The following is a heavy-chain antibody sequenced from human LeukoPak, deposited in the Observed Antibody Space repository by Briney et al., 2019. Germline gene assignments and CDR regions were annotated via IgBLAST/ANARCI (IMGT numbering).Heavy chain of an antibody. Sequence: SETLSLTCTVSGGPVSSGSYYWSWIRQPPGKGLEWIGYVYYSGNTNYNPSLKSRVTISVDTSKNQFSLKLSSVTAADTAVYYCARNTAMVRYFDYWGQGTLVTVSS. D-gene: IGHD5-18*01. V-gene: IGHV4-61*01. J-gene: IGHJ4*02. CDR2: VYYSGNT. CDR1: GGPVSSGSYY. CDR3: ARNTAMVRYFDY.